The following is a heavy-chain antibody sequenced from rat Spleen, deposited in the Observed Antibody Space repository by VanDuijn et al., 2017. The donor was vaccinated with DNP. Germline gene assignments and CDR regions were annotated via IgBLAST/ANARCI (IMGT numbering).Heavy chain of an antibody. CDR1: GFTFSDYN. J-gene: IGHJ2*01. V-gene: IGHV5-7*01. CDR2: ISYDGSST. Sequence: EVQLVESGGGLVQPGRSLKLSCVASGFTFSDYNMAWVRQAPKKGLEWVASISYDGSSTYYRDYGKGRFTISRDNAKSTLYLQMDSLRSEDTATYYCARPDYWGQGVMVTVSS. CDR3: ARPDY.